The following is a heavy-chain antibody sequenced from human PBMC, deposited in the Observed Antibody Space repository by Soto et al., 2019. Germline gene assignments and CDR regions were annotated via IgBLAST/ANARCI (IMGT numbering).Heavy chain of an antibody. CDR2: ISRDGGTK. V-gene: IGHV3-30*03. CDR3: TGEVASGY. Sequence: QVQLVESGGGVVQPGRSLRLSCAVSGFTVSTYGMHWVLQAPGNGLEWVAVISRDGGTKYYADSVKGRFTISRDNSRNTLFLEMNSLRSDDMAVYYCTGEVASGYWGQGTLVTVSS. J-gene: IGHJ4*02. CDR1: GFTVSTYG. D-gene: IGHD2-8*02.